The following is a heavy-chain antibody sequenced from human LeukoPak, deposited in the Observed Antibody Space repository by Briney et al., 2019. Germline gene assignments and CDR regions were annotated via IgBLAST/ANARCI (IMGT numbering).Heavy chain of an antibody. J-gene: IGHJ6*02. CDR2: IKQDGSEK. CDR1: GFTFSSYW. D-gene: IGHD6-13*01. Sequence: GGSLRLSCAASGFTFSSYWMSWVRQAPGKGLEWVANIKQDGSEKYYVDSVKGRFTISRDNAKNSLYLQMNSLRAEDTAVYYCARDSLGRSSWYYYYYYAMDVWGQGTTVTVSS. V-gene: IGHV3-7*01. CDR3: ARDSLGRSSWYYYYYYAMDV.